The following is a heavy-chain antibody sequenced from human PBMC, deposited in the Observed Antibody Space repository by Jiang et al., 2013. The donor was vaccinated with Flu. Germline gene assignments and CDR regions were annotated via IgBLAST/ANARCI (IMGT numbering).Heavy chain of an antibody. CDR3: AREVIAPTTTDAFDI. Sequence: GSGLVKPSQTLSLICTVSGGSISSDNYYWSWIRQPPGKGLEWIGYIHYSGSAHYSPSLESRATISVDTSKNQFSLKLSSVTAADTAVYFCAREVIAPTTTDAFDIWGQGTLVTVSS. J-gene: IGHJ3*02. V-gene: IGHV4-30-4*01. CDR2: IHYSGSA. CDR1: GGSISSDNYY. D-gene: IGHD1-26*01.